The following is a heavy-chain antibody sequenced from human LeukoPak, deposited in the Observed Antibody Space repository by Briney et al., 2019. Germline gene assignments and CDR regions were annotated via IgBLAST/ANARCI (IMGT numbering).Heavy chain of an antibody. CDR1: GFIFRNYW. V-gene: IGHV3-74*01. J-gene: IGHJ6*02. D-gene: IGHD3-3*01. CDR3: ARGQKTYYDLWSGYHPVGMDV. Sequence: GGSLRLSCAASGFIFRNYWMHWVRQAPGKGLVWVARINPNGITTTYTDSVKGRFTISRDNAKNTLYLQMNSLRAEDTAVYYCARGQKTYYDLWSGYHPVGMDVWGQGTTVTVSS. CDR2: INPNGITT.